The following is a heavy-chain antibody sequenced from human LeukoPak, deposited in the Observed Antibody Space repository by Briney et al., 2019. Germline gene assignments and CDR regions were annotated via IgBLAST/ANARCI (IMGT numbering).Heavy chain of an antibody. CDR3: ARGEGLIQLWLVY. CDR2: INHSGST. V-gene: IGHV4-34*01. Sequence: SETLSLTCAVYGGSFSGYYWTWIRQPPGKGLEWIGEINHSGSTNYNPSLKSRVTISVDTSKNQFSLKLSSVTAADTAVGYCARGEGLIQLWLVYWGQGTLVTVSS. J-gene: IGHJ4*02. CDR1: GGSFSGYY. D-gene: IGHD5-18*01.